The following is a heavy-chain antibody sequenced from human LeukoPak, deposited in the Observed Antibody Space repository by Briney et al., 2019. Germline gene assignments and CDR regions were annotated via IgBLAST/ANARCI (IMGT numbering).Heavy chain of an antibody. Sequence: HPGGSLRLSCAASGFTFRNFAMKWVRQAPGKGLEWVSDISGGGEHTFYADSVKGRFTISRDNSRNTLYLQMNSLRAEDTALYYCAKGTYSAYNSGCAYWGQGTLVTVSS. J-gene: IGHJ4*02. V-gene: IGHV3-23*01. D-gene: IGHD5-12*01. CDR2: ISGGGEHT. CDR3: AKGTYSAYNSGCAY. CDR1: GFTFRNFA.